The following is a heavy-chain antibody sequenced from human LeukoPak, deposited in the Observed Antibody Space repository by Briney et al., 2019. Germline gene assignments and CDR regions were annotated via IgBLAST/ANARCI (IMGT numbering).Heavy chain of an antibody. CDR3: ARKAASDWYFDL. D-gene: IGHD6-13*01. CDR2: IYYSGNT. J-gene: IGHJ2*01. CDR1: GASTSSYS. Sequence: SETLSLTCTVSGASTSSYSWSRLRRPPGKGLEWIGYIYYSGNTNYNPSLKSRVTISADTPKDQFSLKLSSVTAADTAVYYCARKAASDWYFDLWGRGTLVTVSS. V-gene: IGHV4-59*08.